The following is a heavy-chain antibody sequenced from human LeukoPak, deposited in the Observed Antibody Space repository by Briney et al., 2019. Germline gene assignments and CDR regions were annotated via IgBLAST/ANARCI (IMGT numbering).Heavy chain of an antibody. J-gene: IGHJ4*02. CDR3: ARSAPPYCGGDCYGY. CDR2: IYYSGST. CDR1: GGSISSYY. Sequence: PSETLSLTCTVSGGSISSYYWSWIRQPPGKGLEWIGYIYYSGSTNYSPSLKSRVTISVDTSKNQFSLKLSSVTAADTAVYYCARSAPPYCGGDCYGYWGQGTLVTVSS. V-gene: IGHV4-59*08. D-gene: IGHD2-21*01.